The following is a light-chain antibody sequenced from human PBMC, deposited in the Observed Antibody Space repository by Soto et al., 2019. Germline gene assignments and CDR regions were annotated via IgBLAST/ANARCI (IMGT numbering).Light chain of an antibody. CDR2: EVS. J-gene: IGLJ3*02. CDR3: SSFTTSKTWV. CDR1: SSDVGAYDY. Sequence: QPVLTQPASVSGSPGQSITISCTGTSSDVGAYDYVSWYQQHPGKAPKFMLYEVSNRPSGLSDRFSGSKSGNTASLTISGLQAEDEADYYCSSFTTSKTWVFGGGTKLTVL. V-gene: IGLV2-14*01.